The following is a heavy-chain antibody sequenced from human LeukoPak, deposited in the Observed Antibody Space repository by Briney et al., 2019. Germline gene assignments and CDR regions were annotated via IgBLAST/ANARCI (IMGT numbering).Heavy chain of an antibody. CDR1: GYTFTSYG. D-gene: IGHD1-26*01. J-gene: IGHJ4*02. Sequence: ASVKVSCKASGYTFTSYGISWVRQAPGQGLEWMGWISAHNGNTNYAQKLQGRVTMTTDTSTSTAYMELRSLRSDDTAVYYCARLGSGSYFGGFDYWGQGTLVTVSS. V-gene: IGHV1-18*01. CDR2: ISAHNGNT. CDR3: ARLGSGSYFGGFDY.